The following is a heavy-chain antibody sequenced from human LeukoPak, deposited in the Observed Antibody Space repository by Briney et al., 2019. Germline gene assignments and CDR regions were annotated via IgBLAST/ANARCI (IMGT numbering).Heavy chain of an antibody. CDR2: IYYSGST. J-gene: IGHJ5*02. CDR3: ARHLGIAAHNWFDP. V-gene: IGHV4-59*08. D-gene: IGHD6-13*01. CDR1: GGSISSYY. Sequence: KPSETLSLTCTVSGGSISSYYWSWIRQPPGKGLEWIGYIYYSGSTNYNPSLKSRVTISVDTSKNQFSLKLSSVTAADTAVYYCARHLGIAAHNWFDPWGQGTLVTVSS.